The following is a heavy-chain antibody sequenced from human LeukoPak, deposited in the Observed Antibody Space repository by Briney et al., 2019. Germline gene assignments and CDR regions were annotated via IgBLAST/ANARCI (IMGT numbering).Heavy chain of an antibody. J-gene: IGHJ6*03. CDR3: ARDPTIYYYYYMDV. V-gene: IGHV1-2*04. CDR2: INPNSGGT. CDR1: GYTFTGYY. D-gene: IGHD3-3*01. Sequence: ASVKVSCKASGYTFTGYYMHWVRQAPGQGLEWMGWINPNSGGTNYAQKFQGWVTMTRDTSISTAYMELSRLRSDDTAVYYCARDPTIYYYYYMDVWGKGTTVTVSS.